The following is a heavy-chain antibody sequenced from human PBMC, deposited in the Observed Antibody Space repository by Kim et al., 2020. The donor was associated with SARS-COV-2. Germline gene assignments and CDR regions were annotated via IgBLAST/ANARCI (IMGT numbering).Heavy chain of an antibody. J-gene: IGHJ4*02. CDR2: I. V-gene: IGHV3-9*01. CDR3: ARQVARDNYFDY. D-gene: IGHD2-21*02. Sequence: IGYGGSVRGRFTSSRDDAQNSVFLQMNSLEVEDTALYYCARQVARDNYFDYWGQGTLVTVSS.